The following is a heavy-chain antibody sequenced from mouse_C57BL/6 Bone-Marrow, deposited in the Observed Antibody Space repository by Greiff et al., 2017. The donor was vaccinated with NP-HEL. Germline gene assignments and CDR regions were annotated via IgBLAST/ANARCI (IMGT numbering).Heavy chain of an antibody. V-gene: IGHV5-9*01. D-gene: IGHD2-3*01. J-gene: IGHJ3*01. Sequence: EVKVVESGGGLVKPGGSLKLSCAASGFTFSSYTMSWVRQTPEKRLEWVATISGGGGNTYYPDSVKGRFTISRDNAKNTLYLQMSSLRSEDTALYYCARPYDGYPTWFAYWGQGTLVTVSA. CDR2: ISGGGGNT. CDR3: ARPYDGYPTWFAY. CDR1: GFTFSSYT.